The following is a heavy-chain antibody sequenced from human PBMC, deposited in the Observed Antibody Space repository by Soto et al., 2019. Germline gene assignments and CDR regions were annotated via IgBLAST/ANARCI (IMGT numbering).Heavy chain of an antibody. D-gene: IGHD6-19*01. J-gene: IGHJ4*02. CDR2: ISGSGGST. Sequence: LRLSCAASGFTFSSYAMSWVRQAPGKGLEWVSAISGSGGSTYYADSVKGRFTISRDNSKNTLYLQMNSLRAEDTAVYYCAKGGYSSGWYNFDYWGQGTLVTVSS. CDR3: AKGGYSSGWYNFDY. V-gene: IGHV3-23*01. CDR1: GFTFSSYA.